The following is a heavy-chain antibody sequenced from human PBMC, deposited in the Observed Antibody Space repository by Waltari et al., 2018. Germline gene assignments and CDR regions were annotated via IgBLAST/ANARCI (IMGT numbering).Heavy chain of an antibody. CDR3: LNYDFDS. D-gene: IGHD1-7*01. J-gene: IGHJ4*02. CDR1: GFNFSNYF. CDR2: INKDGGIV. Sequence: DVQVVESGGGLVRPGGSLRLSCIGSGFNFSNYFIHGVRQAPGEGPVWVARINKDGGIVNYADSWKGRFSISRDNAKSTVYLQMNNLRGEDTALYHCLNYDFDSWGQGTLVTVSS. V-gene: IGHV3-74*01.